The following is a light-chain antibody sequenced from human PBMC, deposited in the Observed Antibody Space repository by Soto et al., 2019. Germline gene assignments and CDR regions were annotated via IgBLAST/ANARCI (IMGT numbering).Light chain of an antibody. CDR3: RQSFDTPFT. J-gene: IGKJ2*01. CDR1: QSISSF. V-gene: IGKV1-39*01. CDR2: ATS. Sequence: IQMTQSPASLSASVGDRVTITCRASQSISSFLNWYQQKPGKAPKFLIYATSSVQSDVPSRFSGSGSGTDFILTINSLQPEDFATYFCRQSFDTPFTFVQGTKLEIK.